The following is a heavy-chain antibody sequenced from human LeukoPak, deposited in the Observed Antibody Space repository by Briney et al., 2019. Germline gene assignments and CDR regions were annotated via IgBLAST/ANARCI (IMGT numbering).Heavy chain of an antibody. V-gene: IGHV3-30*18. CDR1: GXTFSSNA. CDR3: AKDQGIQLGIDY. D-gene: IGHD5-18*01. J-gene: IGHJ4*02. CDR2: ISYDGSDK. Sequence: GRSLRLSCAASGXTFSSNAMHWVRQAPGKGLEWVAIISYDGSDKYYADSVKGRFTISRDNSKNTLDLQMNSLRTEDTAVYYCAKDQGIQLGIDYWGQGSLVTVSS.